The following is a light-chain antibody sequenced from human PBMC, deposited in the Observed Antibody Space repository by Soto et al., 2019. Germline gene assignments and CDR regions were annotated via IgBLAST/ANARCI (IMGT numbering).Light chain of an antibody. CDR3: SSYTGSSTHVV. J-gene: IGLJ2*01. CDR1: SSDVGGYNY. CDR2: DVS. V-gene: IGLV2-14*01. Sequence: QSVLTQPASVSGSPGQSITISCTGTSSDVGGYNYVSWYQQHPGKAPKLMIYDVSNRPSGVSNRFSGSKSANTASLTISGLQAEDEADYYCSSYTGSSTHVVFGAGTKLTVL.